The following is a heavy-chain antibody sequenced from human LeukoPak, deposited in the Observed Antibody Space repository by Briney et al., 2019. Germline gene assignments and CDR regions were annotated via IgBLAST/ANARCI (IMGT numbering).Heavy chain of an antibody. Sequence: GGSLRLSCAASGFFFSGSALHWVRQASGKGLEWVGRIRGKPNNYATAYSASLKGRFTISRDDSKNTAYLQMNSLKTEDTAVYYCIRQNGDSGGGWFDPWGQGTLVTVSS. CDR1: GFFFSGSA. CDR3: IRQNGDSGGGWFDP. CDR2: IRGKPNNYAT. J-gene: IGHJ5*02. V-gene: IGHV3-73*01. D-gene: IGHD5-24*01.